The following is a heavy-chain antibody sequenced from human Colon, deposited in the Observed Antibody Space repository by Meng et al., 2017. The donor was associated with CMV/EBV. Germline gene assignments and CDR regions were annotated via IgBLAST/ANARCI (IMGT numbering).Heavy chain of an antibody. CDR2: ISFHEKNE. Sequence: GGSLRLSCAASGFRFSSYAMHWVRQAPGKGLEWVAAISFHEKNEYYADSVKGRFTVSRDDATNSLYLQMNSLRADDTATYYCARVNGGHSGGDYWGQGTLVTVSS. V-gene: IGHV3-30*04. J-gene: IGHJ4*02. D-gene: IGHD3-16*01. CDR3: ARVNGGHSGGDY. CDR1: GFRFSSYA.